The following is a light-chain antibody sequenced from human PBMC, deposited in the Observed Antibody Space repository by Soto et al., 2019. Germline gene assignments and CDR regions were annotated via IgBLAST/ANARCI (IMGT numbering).Light chain of an antibody. CDR1: NNDVGGYES. CDR2: DVS. Sequence: QSVLTQPASESRSPGQSITMSCTGTNNDVGGYESVSWYQQHAGRAPKPIIYDVSNRPSGVSGRVSGSKFGNTASLTISGLQAEDETDYYCSSYTSSSLYVFGTGTKVTFL. J-gene: IGLJ1*01. V-gene: IGLV2-14*01. CDR3: SSYTSSSLYV.